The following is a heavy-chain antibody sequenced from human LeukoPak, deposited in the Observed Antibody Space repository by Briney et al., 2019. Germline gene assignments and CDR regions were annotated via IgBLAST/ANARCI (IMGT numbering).Heavy chain of an antibody. Sequence: GGSLRLSCAASGFTFSGSAMHWVRQASGKGLEWVGRIRSKANSYATAYAASVKGRFTISRDNSKNTLYLQMNSLRAEDTAVYYCAKTRVWELLRRDSYYYYMDVWGKGTTVTVSS. CDR2: IRSKANSYAT. J-gene: IGHJ6*03. CDR1: GFTFSGSA. CDR3: AKTRVWELLRRDSYYYYMDV. D-gene: IGHD1-26*01. V-gene: IGHV3-73*01.